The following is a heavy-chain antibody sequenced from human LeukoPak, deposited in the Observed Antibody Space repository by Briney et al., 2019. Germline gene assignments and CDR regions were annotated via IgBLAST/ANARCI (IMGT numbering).Heavy chain of an antibody. CDR3: ASGAGYYGSGSYNYYYYGMDV. CDR2: IYYSGST. D-gene: IGHD3-10*01. CDR1: GGSISSYY. Sequence: SDTLSLTCTVSGGSISSYYWSWIRQPPGKGLEWIGYIYYSGSTNYNPSLKSRVTISVDTSKNQFSLKLSSVTAADTAVYYCASGAGYYGSGSYNYYYYGMDVWGQGTTVTVSS. J-gene: IGHJ6*02. V-gene: IGHV4-59*07.